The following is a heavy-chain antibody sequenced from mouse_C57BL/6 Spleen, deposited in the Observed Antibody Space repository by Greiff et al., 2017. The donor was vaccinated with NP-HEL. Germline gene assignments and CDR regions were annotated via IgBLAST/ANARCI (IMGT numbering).Heavy chain of an antibody. V-gene: IGHV5-4*03. Sequence: EVKLMESGGGLVKPGGSLKLSCAASGFTFSSYAMSWVRQTPEKRLEWVATISDGGSYTYYPDNVKGRFTISRDNAKNNLYLQMSHLKSEDTAMYYCARSKKRNWYFDVWGTGTTVTVSS. J-gene: IGHJ1*03. CDR1: GFTFSSYA. CDR2: ISDGGSYT. CDR3: ARSKKRNWYFDV.